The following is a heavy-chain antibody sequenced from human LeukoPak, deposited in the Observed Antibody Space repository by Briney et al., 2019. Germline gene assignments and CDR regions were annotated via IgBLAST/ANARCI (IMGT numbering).Heavy chain of an antibody. J-gene: IGHJ4*02. V-gene: IGHV3-11*01. CDR2: ISKSGDSI. Sequence: PGGPLRLSCAASGFTFSDYYMSWFRQAPGKGLECISCISKSGDSIYYADSVKGRFTVSRDNAKDSLYVQMNSLRAEDTAVYYCVRVRGSYAFDFWGQGTPLTVSS. CDR3: VRVRGSYAFDF. D-gene: IGHD1-26*01. CDR1: GFTFSDYY.